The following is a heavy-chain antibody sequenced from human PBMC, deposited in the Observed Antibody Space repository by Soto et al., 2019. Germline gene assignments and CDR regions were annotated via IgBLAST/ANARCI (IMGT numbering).Heavy chain of an antibody. CDR2: IYYSGNT. J-gene: IGHJ5*02. V-gene: IGHV4-61*03. CDR3: ARDSVLAYYTEHRNPDWVDP. CDR1: GGSVGSGSYY. D-gene: IGHD1-26*01. Sequence: SYNLSLTCTVSGGSVGSGSYYWSWIRQPLGKGLEWIGYIYYSGNTDYNPSLRGRATISVDKAKNHFSMQLTSVTSADTAIYYCARDSVLAYYTEHRNPDWVDPWGQGTLVT.